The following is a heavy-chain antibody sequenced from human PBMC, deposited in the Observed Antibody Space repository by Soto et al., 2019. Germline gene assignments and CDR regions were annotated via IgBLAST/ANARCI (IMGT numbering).Heavy chain of an antibody. J-gene: IGHJ4*02. Sequence: QVQLVESGGGVVQPGRSLRLSCAASGFTFSSYAMHWVRQAPGKGLEWVAVISYDGSNKYYADSVKGRFTISRDNSKNTLYLQMNSLRAEDTAVYYCARDSPWYSSSWYGFDYWGQGTLVTVSS. CDR2: ISYDGSNK. V-gene: IGHV3-30-3*01. D-gene: IGHD6-13*01. CDR3: ARDSPWYSSSWYGFDY. CDR1: GFTFSSYA.